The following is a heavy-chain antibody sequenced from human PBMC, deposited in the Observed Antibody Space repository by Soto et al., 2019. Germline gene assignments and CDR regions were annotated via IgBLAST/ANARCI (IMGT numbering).Heavy chain of an antibody. CDR1: GGSFSGYY. D-gene: IGHD6-13*01. CDR2: INHSGST. Sequence: QVQLQQWGAGLLKPSETLSLTCAVYGGSFSGYYWSWIRQPPGKGLEWIGEINHSGSTNYNPSLKSRVTIPVDTSKNQFSRKLSSVTAADTAVYYGARGKSAGIAAAGFDPWGQGTLVTVSS. CDR3: ARGKSAGIAAAGFDP. V-gene: IGHV4-34*01. J-gene: IGHJ5*02.